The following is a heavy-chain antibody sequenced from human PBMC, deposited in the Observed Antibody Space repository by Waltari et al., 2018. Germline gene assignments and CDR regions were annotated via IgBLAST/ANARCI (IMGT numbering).Heavy chain of an antibody. CDR2: ISGSGVRE. D-gene: IGHD6-6*01. J-gene: IGHJ5*02. CDR1: GFTFSSYA. V-gene: IGHV3-23*04. CDR3: AKDLGAARPEWFDP. Sequence: EVQLVESGGGLVQPGGSLRLSCAASGFTFSSYAMSWVRQAPGKGLEWVPAISGSGVREYDADSVKGGFTISGDNSKTTLNLQMNSLRAEDTAVYYCAKDLGAARPEWFDPWGQGTLVTVSS.